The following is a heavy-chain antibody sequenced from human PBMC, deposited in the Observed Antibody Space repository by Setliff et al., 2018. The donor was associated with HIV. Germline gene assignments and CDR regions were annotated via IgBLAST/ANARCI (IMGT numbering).Heavy chain of an antibody. J-gene: IGHJ4*02. CDR1: GFTFSDSY. CDR2: IRPDGSAL. Sequence: LSLSCAASGFTFSDSYMSWIRQAPGRGLEWISYIRPDGSALYYEDSMKGRFTVSRDNAKNSLFLHMNSLRAEDTAVYYCARARGLGNCAFADHWGRGTLVTVSS. V-gene: IGHV3-11*04. D-gene: IGHD1-7*01. CDR3: ARARGLGNCAFADH.